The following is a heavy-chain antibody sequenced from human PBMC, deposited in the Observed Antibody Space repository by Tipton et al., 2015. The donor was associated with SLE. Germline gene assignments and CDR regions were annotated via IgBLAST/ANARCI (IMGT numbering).Heavy chain of an antibody. J-gene: IGHJ3*02. Sequence: SLRLSCAASGFTFSSYAMSWVRQAPGKGLEWVSGISGGSGSGTKSKYADSVKGRFTISRDNSKNTVYLQMNSLRAEDTALYYCAREGGWFGDLLDLSGAFDIWGQGTVVTVSS. D-gene: IGHD3-10*01. CDR3: AREGGWFGDLLDLSGAFDI. CDR1: GFTFSSYA. CDR2: ISGGSGSGTKS. V-gene: IGHV3-23*01.